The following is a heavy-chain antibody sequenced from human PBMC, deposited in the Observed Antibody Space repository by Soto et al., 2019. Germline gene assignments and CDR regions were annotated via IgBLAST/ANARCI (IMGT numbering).Heavy chain of an antibody. V-gene: IGHV5-10-1*01. CDR3: ARLGRVVGATAPCGMDV. CDR1: GYSFTSYW. J-gene: IGHJ6*02. CDR2: IDPSDSYT. Sequence: GESLKISCKGSGYSFTSYWISWVRQMPGKGLEWMGRIDPSDSYTNYSPSFQGHVAISADKSISTAYLQWSSLKASDTAMYYCARLGRVVGATAPCGMDVWGQGTTVTVSS. D-gene: IGHD1-26*01.